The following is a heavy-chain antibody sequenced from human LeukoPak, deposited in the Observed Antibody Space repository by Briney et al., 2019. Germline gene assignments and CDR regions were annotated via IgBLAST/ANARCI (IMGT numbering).Heavy chain of an antibody. D-gene: IGHD3-10*01. V-gene: IGHV3-7*01. Sequence: GGSLRLSCAASGFTFSSDSMNWARQAPGKGLEWVANIKQDGSEKYYVDSVKGRFTISRDNAKNSLYLQMNSLRAEDTAVYYCASTVTMVRGARPYYYYGMDVWGQGTTVTVSS. CDR2: IKQDGSEK. J-gene: IGHJ6*02. CDR1: GFTFSSDS. CDR3: ASTVTMVRGARPYYYYGMDV.